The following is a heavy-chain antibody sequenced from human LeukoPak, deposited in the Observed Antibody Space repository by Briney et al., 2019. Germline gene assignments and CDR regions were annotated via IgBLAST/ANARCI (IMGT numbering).Heavy chain of an antibody. CDR3: AKITTLDY. CDR1: GGSFSGYY. CDR2: INHGGST. V-gene: IGHV4-34*01. J-gene: IGHJ4*02. D-gene: IGHD1-1*01. Sequence: KPSETLSLTCAVYGGSFSGYYWNWIRQPPGKGLEWIGEINHGGSTDYNPSLKSRVTMSVDTSKNQFSLRLRSVIAADAAIYYCAKITTLDYWGQGTLVTVSS.